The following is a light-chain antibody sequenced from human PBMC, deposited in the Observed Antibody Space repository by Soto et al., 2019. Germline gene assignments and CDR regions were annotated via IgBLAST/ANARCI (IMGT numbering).Light chain of an antibody. J-gene: IGKJ4*01. CDR3: QQYSDSPLT. V-gene: IGKV3-20*01. CDR2: GAS. Sequence: EIVLTQSPGTLSLSPGERAILSYRASQTVRTNYLAWFQHKPGQAPRLLIYGASSRATGIPDRFSGSGSGTDFTLTINRLEPEDFAVYFCQQYSDSPLTFGGGTKVEIK. CDR1: QTVRTNY.